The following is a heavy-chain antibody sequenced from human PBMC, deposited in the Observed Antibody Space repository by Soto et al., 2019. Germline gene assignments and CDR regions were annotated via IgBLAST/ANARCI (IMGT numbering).Heavy chain of an antibody. J-gene: IGHJ2*01. Sequence: SETLSLTCIVSGGSISSSYWTWIRQPPGEGLEWIGYIYYSGSTNYNPSLKSRVSISVDTSKNQFSLKLTSVTAADTAVYYCARGRVRGYWYFDLWGRGTLVTVSS. V-gene: IGHV4-59*08. CDR3: ARGRVRGYWYFDL. CDR2: IYYSGST. CDR1: GGSISSSY.